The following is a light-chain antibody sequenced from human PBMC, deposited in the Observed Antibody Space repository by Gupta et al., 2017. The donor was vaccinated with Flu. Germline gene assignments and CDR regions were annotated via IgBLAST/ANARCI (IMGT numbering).Light chain of an antibody. CDR1: ENFRNF. Sequence: PVTLSLSPGETATLSCRASENFRNFLAWYQQKAGQPPRLLIYDASNWATGIPPRFSGSGSGREFTLTITSLEPEDFAVYYCQQRYNLPLTFGHGTKVDMK. CDR2: DAS. J-gene: IGKJ3*01. CDR3: QQRYNLPLT. V-gene: IGKV3-11*02.